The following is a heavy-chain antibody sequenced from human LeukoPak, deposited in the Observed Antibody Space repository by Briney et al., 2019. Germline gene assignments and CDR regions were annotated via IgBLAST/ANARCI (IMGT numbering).Heavy chain of an antibody. CDR3: ARYPSGYSIN. V-gene: IGHV3-53*01. CDR1: GFTVSSNY. Sequence: GGSLRLSCAASGFTVSSNYMSWVRQAPGKGLEWGSVIYSGGSTYYADSVKGRFTISRDNAKNSLYLQMNSLRAEDTAVYYCARYPSGYSINWGQGTLVTVSS. J-gene: IGHJ4*02. D-gene: IGHD3-22*01. CDR2: IYSGGST.